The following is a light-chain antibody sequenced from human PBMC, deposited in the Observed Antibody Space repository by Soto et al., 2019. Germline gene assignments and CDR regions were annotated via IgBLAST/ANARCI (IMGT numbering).Light chain of an antibody. V-gene: IGKV3D-15*01. CDR1: QTVATN. J-gene: IGKJ5*01. CDR2: HAS. CDR3: QQYNNWPIT. Sequence: EIVMTQSPATLSVSPGERGTLSCRASQTVATNLAWYQQKPGQATRLLIYHASTRGTGIPARFSGSGSGTEFTLSISSLQSEDFALYYCQQYNNWPITFGQGTRLEIK.